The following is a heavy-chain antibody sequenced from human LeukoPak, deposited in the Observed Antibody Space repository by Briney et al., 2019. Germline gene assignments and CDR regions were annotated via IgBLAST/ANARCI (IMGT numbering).Heavy chain of an antibody. CDR2: IYSGGST. D-gene: IGHD4-11*01. CDR3: AKGDYSNYVRSYFDY. J-gene: IGHJ4*02. V-gene: IGHV3-53*01. Sequence: GGSLRLSCAASGFTVSSNYMSWVRQAPGKGLEWVSVIYSGGSTYYADSVKGRFTISRDNSKNTLYLQMNSLRAEDTAVYYCAKGDYSNYVRSYFDYWGQGTLVTVAS. CDR1: GFTVSSNY.